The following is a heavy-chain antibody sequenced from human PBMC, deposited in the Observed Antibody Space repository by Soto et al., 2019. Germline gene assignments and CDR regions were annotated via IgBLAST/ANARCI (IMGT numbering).Heavy chain of an antibody. D-gene: IGHD3-3*01. CDR1: GGSFSGYY. CDR2: INHSGST. CDR3: ARGSPYYEFCCGYYTGIPYFDE. J-gene: IGHJ4*02. V-gene: IGHV4-34*01. Sequence: SDTLSLTCAVYGGSFSGYYWSWIRQPPGKGLEWIGEINHSGSTNYNPSLKSRVTISVDTSKNQFSLKLSSVTAADTAVYYCARGSPYYEFCCGYYTGIPYFDEWGQGTLVTVSA.